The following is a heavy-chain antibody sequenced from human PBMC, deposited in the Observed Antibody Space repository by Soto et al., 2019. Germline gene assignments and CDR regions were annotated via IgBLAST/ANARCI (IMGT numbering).Heavy chain of an antibody. Sequence: PSETLSLTCTVSCGSISSYFYIWVRQPPGKGLEWIGSVYYTGTADYNPSLKSRVTISVDTSQTQFSLNLRSVTAADTAVYYCARDPAAVPRAFDYWGRGTLVTVSS. J-gene: IGHJ4*02. D-gene: IGHD6-13*01. CDR1: CGSISSYF. CDR3: ARDPAAVPRAFDY. CDR2: VYYTGTA. V-gene: IGHV4-59*01.